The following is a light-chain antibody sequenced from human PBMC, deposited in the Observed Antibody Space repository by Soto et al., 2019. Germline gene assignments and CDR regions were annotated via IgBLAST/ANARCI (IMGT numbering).Light chain of an antibody. CDR2: GAS. Sequence: EIVMTQSXATVSVXXXXIXTLXXXSSQSVSSNLAWYQQKPGQAPRLLIYGASTRATGIPARFSGSGSGTEFTLTISSLQSEDFAVYYCQQRSNWPPITFGQGTRLEIK. J-gene: IGKJ5*01. CDR3: QQRSNWPPIT. V-gene: IGKV3-15*01. CDR1: QSVSSN.